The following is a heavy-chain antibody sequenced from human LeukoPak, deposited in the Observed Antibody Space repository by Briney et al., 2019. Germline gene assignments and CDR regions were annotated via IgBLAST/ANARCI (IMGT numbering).Heavy chain of an antibody. J-gene: IGHJ4*02. CDR1: GGTFSSYA. V-gene: IGHV1-69*13. Sequence: SVKVSCKASGGTFSSYAISWVRQAPGQGLEWMGGIIPIFGTANYAQKFQGRVTITADESTSTAYMELNSLRSEDTAGHYCTRVMAAGGTALDYWGQGTLVTVSS. D-gene: IGHD6-13*01. CDR3: TRVMAAGGTALDY. CDR2: IIPIFGTA.